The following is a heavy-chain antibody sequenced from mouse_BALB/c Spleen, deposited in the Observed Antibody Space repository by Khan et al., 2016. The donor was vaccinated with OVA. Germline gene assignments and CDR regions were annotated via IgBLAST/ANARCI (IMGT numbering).Heavy chain of an antibody. D-gene: IGHD2-13*01. CDR3: TRTGFGDPFAY. V-gene: IGHV1S81*02. CDR2: INPNNDYT. CDR1: GFTFTSYY. Sequence: QVQLQQSGAELVKPGASVKLSCKASGFTFTSYYLYWVKQRPGQGLEWIGGINPNNDYTNLNEKFKRKATLTVDKSSSTAYMQLSSLTSEDSAVYYCTRTGFGDPFAYWGQETLVPVSA. J-gene: IGHJ3*01.